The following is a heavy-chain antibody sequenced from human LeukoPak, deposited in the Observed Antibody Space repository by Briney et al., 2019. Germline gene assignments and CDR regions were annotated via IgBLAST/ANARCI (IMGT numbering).Heavy chain of an antibody. CDR2: IYYTGST. CDR1: GGSIISHY. J-gene: IGHJ3*02. CDR3: ARRSLYAFDI. V-gene: IGHV4-59*08. D-gene: IGHD3-16*02. Sequence: SETLSLTCSVYGGSIISHYWSWIRQTPGKGLEWIGYIYYTGSTSYNPSLKSRVTISVDTSKTQFSLKLSSVTAADTAVYYCARRSLYAFDIWGQGTMVTVSS.